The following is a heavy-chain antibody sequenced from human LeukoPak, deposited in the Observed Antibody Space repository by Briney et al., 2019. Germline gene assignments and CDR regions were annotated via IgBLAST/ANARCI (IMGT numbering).Heavy chain of an antibody. CDR2: INTDGSIT. CDR3: AKDRLVGGSDRHPLDY. Sequence: GGSLRLSCAASGFTFSTNWMHWVRQGPGKGLVWVSRINTDGSITSYADSVKGRFTISRDNAKNTLYLQMNSLRAEDTAVYYCAKDRLVGGSDRHPLDYRGQGTLVTVSS. D-gene: IGHD1-26*01. CDR1: GFTFSTNW. J-gene: IGHJ4*02. V-gene: IGHV3-74*01.